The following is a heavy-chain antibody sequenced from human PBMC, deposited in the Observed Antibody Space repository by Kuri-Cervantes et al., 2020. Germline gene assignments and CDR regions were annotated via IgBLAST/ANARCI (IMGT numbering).Heavy chain of an antibody. CDR2: IYYSGST. CDR3: ARVRSILTGYYQYNWFDP. J-gene: IGHJ5*02. Sequence: GSLRLSCTVSGDSISSSSYYWGWIRQPPGKGLEWIGSIYYSGSTNYNPSLKSRVTISVDTSKNQFSLKLSSVTAADTAVYYCARVRSILTGYYQYNWFDPWGQGTLVTVSS. V-gene: IGHV4-39*07. CDR1: GDSISSSSYY. D-gene: IGHD3-9*01.